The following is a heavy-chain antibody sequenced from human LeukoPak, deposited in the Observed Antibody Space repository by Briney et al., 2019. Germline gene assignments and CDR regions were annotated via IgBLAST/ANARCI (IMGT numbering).Heavy chain of an antibody. J-gene: IGHJ1*01. CDR2: ISSSGSTI. D-gene: IGHD3-22*01. CDR1: GFTFSSYW. CDR3: ARGRLHYYDSSGYLTVPGYFQH. Sequence: PGGSLRLSCAASGFTFSSYWMHWVRQAPGKGLEWVSYISSSGSTIYYADSVKGRFTISRDNAKNSLYLQMNSLRAEDTAVYYCARGRLHYYDSSGYLTVPGYFQHWARAPWSPSPQ. V-gene: IGHV3-48*04.